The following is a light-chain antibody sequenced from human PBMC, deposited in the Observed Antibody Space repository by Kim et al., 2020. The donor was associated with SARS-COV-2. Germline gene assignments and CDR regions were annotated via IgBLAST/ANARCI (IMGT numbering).Light chain of an antibody. CDR2: EVT. Sequence: GQSVTITCNGTSGNIGEYDFVSWYQLHPGQVPKLMIYEVTKRPSGVPDRFSGSKSGNTASLTVSGLQAEDEAQYYCCAYAGFSTLVFGTGTKVTVL. J-gene: IGLJ1*01. CDR3: CAYAGFSTLV. V-gene: IGLV2-8*01. CDR1: SGNIGEYDF.